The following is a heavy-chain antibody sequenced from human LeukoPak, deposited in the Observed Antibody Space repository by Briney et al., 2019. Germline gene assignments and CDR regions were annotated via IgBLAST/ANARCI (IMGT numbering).Heavy chain of an antibody. D-gene: IGHD4-11*01. CDR3: GRLPTLQNQAKHTSWYAFDI. J-gene: IGHJ3*02. Sequence: PGGSLRLSCMGSGFNFNGYNMNWVRQAAGKGLEWIAYISISGDIRYYTDSVRGRFTISRDNAKNSLYLQMSSLRVDDTAVYYCGRLPTLQNQAKHTSWYAFDIWGRGTMITVSA. CDR1: GFNFNGYN. V-gene: IGHV3-48*01. CDR2: ISISGDIR.